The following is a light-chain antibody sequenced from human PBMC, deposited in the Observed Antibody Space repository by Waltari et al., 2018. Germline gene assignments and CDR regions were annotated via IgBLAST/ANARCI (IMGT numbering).Light chain of an antibody. J-gene: IGKJ4*01. CDR3: QQFHSYPLT. CDR1: QSVRSN. V-gene: IGKV3-15*01. CDR2: DAS. Sequence: IVMTQSPATLSVSPGERPTLSCRASQSVRSNLAWYQQKPGQAPRLLIYDASTRAIGVPARFSGSGSGTEFTLTINSLQSEDFATYYCQQFHSYPLTFGGGTKVEIK.